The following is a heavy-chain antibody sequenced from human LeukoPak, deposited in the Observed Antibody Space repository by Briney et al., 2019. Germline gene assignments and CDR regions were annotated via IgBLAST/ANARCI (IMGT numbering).Heavy chain of an antibody. V-gene: IGHV3-21*01. D-gene: IGHD1-26*01. CDR3: ARDPYSGNYGTYYYYYMDV. J-gene: IGHJ6*03. CDR2: ITSSGTYT. CDR1: GFTFSNYN. Sequence: PGGSLRLSCADSGFTFSNYNMNWVRQAPGKAMEWVSSITSSGTYTFYADSVKGRFTISRDNAKNSLYLQMDSLGPEDTAVYYCARDPYSGNYGTYYYYYMDVWGKGTRSPSP.